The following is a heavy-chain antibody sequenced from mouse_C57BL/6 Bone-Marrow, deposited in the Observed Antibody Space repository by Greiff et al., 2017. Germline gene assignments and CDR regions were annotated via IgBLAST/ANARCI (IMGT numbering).Heavy chain of an antibody. CDR2: INPNNGGT. Sequence: EVQLQQSGPELVKPGASVKISCKASGYTFTDYYMNWVKQSHGKSLEWIGDINPNNGGTSYNQKFKGKATLTVDKSSSTAYMELRSLTSEDSAVYYCARRGVITSVVPYWYFDVWGTGTTVTVSS. CDR1: GYTFTDYY. J-gene: IGHJ1*03. CDR3: ARRGVITSVVPYWYFDV. V-gene: IGHV1-26*01. D-gene: IGHD1-1*01.